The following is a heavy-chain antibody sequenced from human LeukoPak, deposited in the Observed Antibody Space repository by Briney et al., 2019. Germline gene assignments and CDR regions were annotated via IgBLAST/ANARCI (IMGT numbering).Heavy chain of an antibody. CDR1: GFTFSSYS. J-gene: IGHJ4*02. V-gene: IGHV3-48*01. D-gene: IGHD6-19*01. CDR3: ARAPYTSGWYRGDNDY. CDR2: ISGSSGTR. Sequence: GGSLRLSCAASGFTFSSYSMNWVRQAPGKGLEWVSYISGSSGTRYYADSVKGRFTISRDNAKNSRYLQMNSLRAEDTAVYYCARAPYTSGWYRGDNDYWGQGTLVTVSS.